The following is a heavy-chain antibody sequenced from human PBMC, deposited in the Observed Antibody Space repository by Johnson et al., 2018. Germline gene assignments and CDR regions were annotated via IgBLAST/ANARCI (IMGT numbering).Heavy chain of an antibody. J-gene: IGHJ6*02. CDR3: ARCYSRSMDV. CDR1: GYTFTSYD. CDR2: MKSDSGDT. V-gene: IGHV1-8*01. D-gene: IGHD5-18*01. Sequence: QVQLVQSGAEVKRPGASVKVSCKASGYTFTSYDFNWVRQATGQGLEWMGWMKSDSGDTGYAQKFQGRVTMTRNISISTVYMELRSLTSEDTAVYYCARCYSRSMDVWGQGTTVTVSS.